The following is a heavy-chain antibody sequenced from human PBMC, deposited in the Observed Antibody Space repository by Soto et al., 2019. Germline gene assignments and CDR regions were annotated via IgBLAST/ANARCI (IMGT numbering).Heavy chain of an antibody. D-gene: IGHD3-9*01. J-gene: IGHJ4*02. CDR2: IIPIFGTA. Sequence: GASVKVSCKASGGTFSSHAISWVRQAPGQGLEWMGGIIPIFGTANYAQKFQGRVTITADESTSTAYMELSSLRSEDTAVYYCASDYVLRYFDWPRTFDYWGQGTLVTVSS. V-gene: IGHV1-69*13. CDR3: ASDYVLRYFDWPRTFDY. CDR1: GGTFSSHA.